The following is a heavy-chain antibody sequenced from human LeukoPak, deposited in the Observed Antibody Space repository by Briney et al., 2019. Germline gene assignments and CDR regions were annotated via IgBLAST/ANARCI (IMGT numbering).Heavy chain of an antibody. CDR3: ARHRYYYDSSGYYYPNWFDP. CDR2: IYHSGST. J-gene: IGHJ5*02. V-gene: IGHV4-38-2*02. CDR1: GYSISSGYY. Sequence: PSETLSLTCTVSGYSISSGYYWGWIRQPPGKGLEWIGSIYHSGSTYYNPSLKSRVTISVDTSKNQFSLKLSSVTAADTAVYYCARHRYYYDSSGYYYPNWFDPWGQGTLVTVSS. D-gene: IGHD3-22*01.